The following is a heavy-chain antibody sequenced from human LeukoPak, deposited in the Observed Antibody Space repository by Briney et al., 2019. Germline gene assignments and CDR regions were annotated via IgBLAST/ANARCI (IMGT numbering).Heavy chain of an antibody. CDR3: ARRVAAGALGNFDY. D-gene: IGHD6-13*01. V-gene: IGHV5-51*01. CDR1: GYSFTTYW. J-gene: IGHJ4*02. CDR2: IYPGDSDT. Sequence: GESLKISRKGSGYSFTTYWIGWVRQMPGKGLEWMGIIYPGDSDTRYSPSFQGHVTISADKSITTAYLQWNSLKASDTAMYYCARRVAAGALGNFDYWGQGTLVTVSS.